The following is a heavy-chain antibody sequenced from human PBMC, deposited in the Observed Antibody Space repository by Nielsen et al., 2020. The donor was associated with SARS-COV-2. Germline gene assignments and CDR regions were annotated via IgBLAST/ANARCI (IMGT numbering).Heavy chain of an antibody. CDR1: GGSFSGYY. CDR2: INPSGST. Sequence: SETLSLTCAVYGGSFSGYYWSWIRQPPGKGLEWIGEINPSGSTNYNPSLKSRVTISVDTSKNQFSLKLSSVTAADTAVYYCARHRKYGDYVGYYYGIDVWGQGTTVTVSS. V-gene: IGHV4-34*01. CDR3: ARHRKYGDYVGYYYGIDV. D-gene: IGHD4-17*01. J-gene: IGHJ6*02.